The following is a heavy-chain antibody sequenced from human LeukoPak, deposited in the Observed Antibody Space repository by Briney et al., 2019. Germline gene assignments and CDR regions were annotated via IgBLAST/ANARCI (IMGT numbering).Heavy chain of an antibody. CDR2: INHSGST. D-gene: IGHD2/OR15-2a*01. Sequence: SESLSLTCAVYGGSFSGYYWSWIRQPPGKGLEWIGEINHSGSTGYNPSLKSRVTISVDTSKNQFSLKLSSVTAADTAVYYCARHSTTIWYFDLWGRGTLVTASS. J-gene: IGHJ2*01. CDR3: ARHSTTIWYFDL. V-gene: IGHV4-34*01. CDR1: GGSFSGYY.